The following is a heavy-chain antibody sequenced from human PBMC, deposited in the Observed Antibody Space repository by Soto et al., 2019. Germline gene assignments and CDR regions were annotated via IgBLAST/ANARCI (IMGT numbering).Heavy chain of an antibody. V-gene: IGHV3-66*01. Sequence: EVQLVESGGGLVQPGGSLRLSCAASGFTVSSNYMSWVRQAPGKGLEWVSVIYSGGSTDYADFVKGRLTISRDDSKNTLYLQMNNLSAEDTALYFGARDKTAYYCVAVWGKGPRVTVS. CDR1: GFTVSSNY. J-gene: IGHJ6*03. CDR2: IYSGGST. CDR3: ARDKTAYYCVAV.